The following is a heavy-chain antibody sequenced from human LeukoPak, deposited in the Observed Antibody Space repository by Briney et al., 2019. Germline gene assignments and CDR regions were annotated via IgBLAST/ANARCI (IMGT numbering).Heavy chain of an antibody. V-gene: IGHV1-18*01. Sequence: ASVKVSCKASGYTFTSYGISWVRQAPGQGLEWMGWISAYNGNTNYAQKFQGRVTMTRDTSISTAYMELSRLRSDDTAVYYCASVRLGELSLLDYWGQGTLVTVSS. J-gene: IGHJ4*02. D-gene: IGHD3-16*02. CDR1: GYTFTSYG. CDR2: ISAYNGNT. CDR3: ASVRLGELSLLDY.